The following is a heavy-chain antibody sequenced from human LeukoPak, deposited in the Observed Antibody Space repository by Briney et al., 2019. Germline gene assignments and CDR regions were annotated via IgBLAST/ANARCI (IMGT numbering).Heavy chain of an antibody. V-gene: IGHV3-23*01. CDR1: GFTPSEFIVVNYV. CDR3: ANRFCSSQGCYLEY. D-gene: IGHD2-2*01. J-gene: IGHJ4*02. Sequence: GGSLRLSCAATGFTPSEFIVVNYVMNWVRQAPGKGLEWVSGVGGSGATKYYADSVEGRFTTSRDNSKNTVYLHMNSLRAEDTAIYYCANRFCSSQGCYLEYWGQGALVAVSS. CDR2: VGGSGATK.